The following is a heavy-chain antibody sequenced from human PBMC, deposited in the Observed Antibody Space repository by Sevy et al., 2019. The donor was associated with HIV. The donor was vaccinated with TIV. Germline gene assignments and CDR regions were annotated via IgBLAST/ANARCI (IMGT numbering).Heavy chain of an antibody. CDR3: ARSYCSGGRCYSLAC. V-gene: IGHV1-18*01. Sequence: ASVKVSCKASGYTFTTYRITWVRQAHGQGLEWMGWVSPHNGDTDYAQKFQGRVTMITDTSTSTAFMELRSLRSDDTALYYCARSYCSGGRCYSLACWGQGTLVTVSS. CDR1: GYTFTTYR. D-gene: IGHD2-15*01. CDR2: VSPHNGDT. J-gene: IGHJ4*02.